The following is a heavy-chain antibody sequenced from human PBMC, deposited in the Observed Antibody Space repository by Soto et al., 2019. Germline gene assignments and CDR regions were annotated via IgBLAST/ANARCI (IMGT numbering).Heavy chain of an antibody. D-gene: IGHD2-8*01. J-gene: IGHJ4*02. V-gene: IGHV4-39*01. Sequence: PWGPLALTCTVSGDSRGSSYHYCGWIRQLPGKGLEWIGSIYYTGNTYYNPSLKSRVSISVDMATNEISLRLRAESVADTAVYYCVRVEMYAGELPPHFARWGQGALVTVSS. CDR3: VRVEMYAGELPPHFAR. CDR2: IYYTGNT. CDR1: GDSRGSSYHY.